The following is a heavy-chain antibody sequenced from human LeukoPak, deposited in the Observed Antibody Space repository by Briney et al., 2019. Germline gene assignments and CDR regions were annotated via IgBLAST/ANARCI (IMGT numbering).Heavy chain of an antibody. D-gene: IGHD2-2*02. CDR2: MNPNSGNT. CDR3: AREARGYCSSTSCYSRNAFDI. Sequence: GASVKVSCKASGYTFTSYDINWVRQATGQGLEWIGWMNPNSGNTGYAQKFQGRVTMTRNTSISTAYMELSSLRSEDTAVYYCAREARGYCSSTSCYSRNAFDIWGQGTMVTVSS. CDR1: GYTFTSYD. V-gene: IGHV1-8*01. J-gene: IGHJ3*02.